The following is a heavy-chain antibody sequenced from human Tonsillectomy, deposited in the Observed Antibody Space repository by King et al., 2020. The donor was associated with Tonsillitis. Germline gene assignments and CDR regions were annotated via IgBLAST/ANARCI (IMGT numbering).Heavy chain of an antibody. CDR1: GFTFSSYA. D-gene: IGHD3-3*01. Sequence: VQLVESGGGVVQPGRSLRLSCAASGFTFSSYAMHWVRQAPGKGLEWVAIISYDGSNKYYADSVKGRFTVSRDNSKNTLYLQMNSLRAEDTAVYYCARDSPESVDYDFWSGYHYFDYWGQGTLVTVSS. J-gene: IGHJ4*02. CDR3: ARDSPESVDYDFWSGYHYFDY. CDR2: ISYDGSNK. V-gene: IGHV3-30-3*01.